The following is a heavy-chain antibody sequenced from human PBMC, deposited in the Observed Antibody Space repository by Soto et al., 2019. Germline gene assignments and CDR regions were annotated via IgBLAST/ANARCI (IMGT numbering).Heavy chain of an antibody. J-gene: IGHJ6*03. CDR2: MNPNSGNT. D-gene: IGHD3-3*01. CDR1: GYTFTSYD. CDR3: AREGGSYYDFWSGPQGGHYYYYMDV. Sequence: ASVKVSCKASGYTFTSYDINWVRQATGQGLEWMGWMNPNSGNTGYAQKFQGRVTMTRNTSISTAYMELSSLRSEDTAVYYCAREGGSYYDFWSGPQGGHYYYYMDVWGKGTTVTVSS. V-gene: IGHV1-8*01.